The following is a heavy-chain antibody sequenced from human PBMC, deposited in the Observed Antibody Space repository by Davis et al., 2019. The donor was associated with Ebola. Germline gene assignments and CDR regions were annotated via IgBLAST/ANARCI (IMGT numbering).Heavy chain of an antibody. Sequence: PGGSLRLSCAASGFTFSSYWMHWVRQAPGKGLVWVSRINSDGSSTSYADSVKGRFTISRDNAKNTLYLQMNSLRAEDTAVYYCAKDPHGVVINWFDPWGQGTLVTVSS. CDR2: INSDGSST. J-gene: IGHJ5*02. V-gene: IGHV3-74*01. CDR1: GFTFSSYW. D-gene: IGHD3-3*01. CDR3: AKDPHGVVINWFDP.